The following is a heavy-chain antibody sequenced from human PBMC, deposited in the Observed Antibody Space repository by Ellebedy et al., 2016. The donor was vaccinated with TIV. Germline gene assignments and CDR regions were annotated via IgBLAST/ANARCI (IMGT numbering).Heavy chain of an antibody. J-gene: IGHJ6*03. CDR3: ARDKDYGSGGRDYYYMDV. Sequence: GESLKISCAASGFTFSDFHMSWIRQAPGKGLEWVSYISGSGDTIYYADSVKGRFTISRDNAKNSLYLQMNSLRAEDTAVYYCARDKDYGSGGRDYYYMDVWGKGTTVTVSS. V-gene: IGHV3-11*01. CDR2: ISGSGDTI. D-gene: IGHD3-10*01. CDR1: GFTFSDFH.